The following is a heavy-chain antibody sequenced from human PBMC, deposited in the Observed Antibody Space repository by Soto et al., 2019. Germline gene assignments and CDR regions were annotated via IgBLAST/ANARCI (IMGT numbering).Heavy chain of an antibody. V-gene: IGHV3-21*01. D-gene: IGHD6-13*01. CDR1: GFTFSSYG. CDR3: ARDQTAASPDY. CDR2: ISSSSSYI. J-gene: IGHJ4*02. Sequence: GGSLRLSCAASGFTFSSYGMHWVRQAPGKGLEWVSSISSSSSYIYYADSVKGRFTISRDNAKNSLYLQMNSLRAEDTAVYYCARDQTAASPDYWGQGTLVTVSS.